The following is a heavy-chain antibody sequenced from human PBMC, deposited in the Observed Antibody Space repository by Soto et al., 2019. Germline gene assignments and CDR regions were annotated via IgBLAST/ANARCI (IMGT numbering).Heavy chain of an antibody. Sequence: PGGSLRLSCAASGFTFSSYAMSWVRQAPGKGLEWVSGISDSGGSTYYADSVKGRFTISRDNSKNTLYLQMNSLRAEDTAVYYCASRGRLLWFGKSTFGTDYWGQGTLVTVSS. D-gene: IGHD3-10*01. V-gene: IGHV3-23*01. CDR3: ASRGRLLWFGKSTFGTDY. CDR2: ISDSGGST. CDR1: GFTFSSYA. J-gene: IGHJ4*02.